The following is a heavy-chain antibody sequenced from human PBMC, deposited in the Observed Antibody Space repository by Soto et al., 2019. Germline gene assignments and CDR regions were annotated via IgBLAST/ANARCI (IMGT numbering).Heavy chain of an antibody. CDR1: GYTFTNYG. CDR2: ITASNGNA. J-gene: IGHJ6*02. Sequence: QVPLVQSGPEVKNPGASLKVSCKASGYTFTNYGITWVRQAPGQGLEWMGWITASNGNANYAREIQGKLTLNRDTSANTASIELRSLRSDDTAVYYCARGASCSSTSCYDNFHYGLAVWGQGTTVIVSS. CDR3: ARGASCSSTSCYDNFHYGLAV. D-gene: IGHD2-2*01. V-gene: IGHV1-18*01.